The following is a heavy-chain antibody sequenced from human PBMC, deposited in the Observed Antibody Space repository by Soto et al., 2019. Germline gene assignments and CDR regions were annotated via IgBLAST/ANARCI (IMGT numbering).Heavy chain of an antibody. Sequence: GGSLRLSCAASGFTFSSYGMHWVRQAPGKGLEWVAVISYDGSNKYYADSVKGRFTISRDNSKNTLYLQMNSLRAEDTAVYYCAKDLPLWFGEIWNGGFDYWGQGTLVTVSS. CDR1: GFTFSSYG. J-gene: IGHJ4*02. D-gene: IGHD3-10*01. CDR2: ISYDGSNK. CDR3: AKDLPLWFGEIWNGGFDY. V-gene: IGHV3-30*18.